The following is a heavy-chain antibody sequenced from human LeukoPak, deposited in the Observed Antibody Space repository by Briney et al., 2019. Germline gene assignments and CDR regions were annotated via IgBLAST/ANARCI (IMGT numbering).Heavy chain of an antibody. V-gene: IGHV3-9*01. Sequence: GRSLRLSCAASGFTFDDYAMHWVRQAPGKGLEWVSGISWNSGSIGYAVSVKGRFTISRDNAKNSLYLQMNSLRAEDTALYYCAKDYTAMVRGTDYWGQGTLVTVSS. CDR2: ISWNSGSI. CDR1: GFTFDDYA. D-gene: IGHD5-18*01. CDR3: AKDYTAMVRGTDY. J-gene: IGHJ4*02.